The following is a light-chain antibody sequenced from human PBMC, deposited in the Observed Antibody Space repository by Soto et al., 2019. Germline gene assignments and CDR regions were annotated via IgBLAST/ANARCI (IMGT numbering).Light chain of an antibody. CDR1: QSVSSY. V-gene: IGKV3-11*01. CDR2: DAS. J-gene: IGKJ5*01. CDR3: QQRSNWPIT. Sequence: EIVCTQSQATVSLSPGAGSALSGRASQSVSSYLAWYQQKPGQAPRLLIYDASNRATGIPARFSGSGSGTDFTLTSSSLEPEDFAVYYCQQRSNWPITFGQGTRLEIK.